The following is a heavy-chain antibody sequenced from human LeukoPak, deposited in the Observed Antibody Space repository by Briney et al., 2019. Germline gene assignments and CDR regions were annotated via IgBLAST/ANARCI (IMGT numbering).Heavy chain of an antibody. Sequence: GASVKVSCKASGYRFTSYYVHWVRQAPGQGLEWMGIINPSLGSTSYAQKFQGRVIMTRDMSTNTVYMELSSLKSDDTAVYYCARETVVSTAMLSLDYWGQETLVTVSS. CDR2: INPSLGST. V-gene: IGHV1-46*01. J-gene: IGHJ4*02. CDR3: ARETVVSTAMLSLDY. D-gene: IGHD5-18*01. CDR1: GYRFTSYY.